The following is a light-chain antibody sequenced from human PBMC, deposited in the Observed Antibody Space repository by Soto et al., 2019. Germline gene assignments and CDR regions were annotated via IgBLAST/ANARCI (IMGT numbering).Light chain of an antibody. J-gene: IGKJ1*01. CDR1: QSISSY. CDR2: AAS. CDR3: QQSYSTPIT. V-gene: IGKV1-39*01. Sequence: DIQVTQSPSSLSASVGDRVTLTWRASQSISSYLNWYQQKPGKAPKLLIYAASSLQSGVPARFSGSGSGTDFTLTISSLQPEDFVTYYCQQSYSTPITFGQGTTGDIK.